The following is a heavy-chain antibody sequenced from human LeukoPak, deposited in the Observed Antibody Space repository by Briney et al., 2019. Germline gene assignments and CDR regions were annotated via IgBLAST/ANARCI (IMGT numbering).Heavy chain of an antibody. J-gene: IGHJ5*02. Sequence: GGSLRLSCAASGFTLSSSWMMSWVRQAPGKGLEWEANIKQDGSEKFYVGSVKGRLTISRDNAKNSLHLQMNSLRDGDTAMYYCARPLGNGWFDLWGQGTLVTVSS. CDR3: ARPLGNGWFDL. D-gene: IGHD1-1*01. CDR1: GFTLSSSW. V-gene: IGHV3-7*01. CDR2: IKQDGSEK.